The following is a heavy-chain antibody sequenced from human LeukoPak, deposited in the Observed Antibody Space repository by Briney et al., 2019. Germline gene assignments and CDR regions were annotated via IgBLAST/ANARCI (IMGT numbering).Heavy chain of an antibody. CDR1: GFTFSNYW. CDR3: ARDRVSNRYFAFDM. J-gene: IGHJ3*02. Sequence: GGSLRLSCAASGFTFSNYWMTWVRQAPGKGLEWVANIKQDGGDKYYVDSVKGRFTISRDNAKNSLYLQMNSLRAEDTAVYYCARDRVSNRYFAFDMGGRGTMVTVSS. CDR2: IKQDGGDK. D-gene: IGHD2/OR15-2a*01. V-gene: IGHV3-7*01.